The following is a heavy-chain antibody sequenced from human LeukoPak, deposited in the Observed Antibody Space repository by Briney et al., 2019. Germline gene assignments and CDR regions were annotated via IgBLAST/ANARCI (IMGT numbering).Heavy chain of an antibody. CDR3: ARAATSEAFDI. CDR1: GGSISSGGYS. CDR2: IYHSGST. J-gene: IGHJ3*02. V-gene: IGHV4-30-2*01. Sequence: PSETLSLTCAVSGGSISSGGYSWSWIRQPPGKGLEWIGYIYHSGSTYYNPSLKSRVTISVDRSKNQFSLKLSSVTAADTAVYHCARAATSEAFDIWGQGTMVTVSS.